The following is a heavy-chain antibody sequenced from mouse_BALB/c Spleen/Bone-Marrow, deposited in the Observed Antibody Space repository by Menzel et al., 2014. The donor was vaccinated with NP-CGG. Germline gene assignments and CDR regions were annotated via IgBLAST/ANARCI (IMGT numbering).Heavy chain of an antibody. J-gene: IGHJ2*01. CDR2: IRLKSNNYAT. CDR1: GFTFSNYR. Sequence: EVKVEESGGGLVQPGGSMKLSCVASGFTFSNYRMSWVRQSPEKGLEWVAEIRLKSNNYATHYAESVKGRFTISRDDSKSSVYLQMNNLRAEDTGIYYCTRRGYGNDYWGQGTTLTVSS. D-gene: IGHD2-10*02. V-gene: IGHV6-6*02. CDR3: TRRGYGNDY.